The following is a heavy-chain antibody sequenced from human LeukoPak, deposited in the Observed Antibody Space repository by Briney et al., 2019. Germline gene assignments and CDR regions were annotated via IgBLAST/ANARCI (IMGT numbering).Heavy chain of an antibody. CDR1: GFTVSDNY. D-gene: IGHD7-27*01. CDR3: AREAGTGERWYFDL. V-gene: IGHV3-11*06. Sequence: GGSLRLSCAASGFTVSDNYMTWVRQAPGKGLEWVSSIDTSTTYMTYADSVKGRFTISRDNARNSLYLQMNSLRAEDTAVYYCAREAGTGERWYFDLWGRGTLVTVSS. J-gene: IGHJ2*01. CDR2: IDTSTTYM.